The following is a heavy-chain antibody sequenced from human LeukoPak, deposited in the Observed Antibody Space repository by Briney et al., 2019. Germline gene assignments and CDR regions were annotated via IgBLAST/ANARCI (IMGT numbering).Heavy chain of an antibody. Sequence: ASVKVSCKASGYTFTHYYMQWVRQAPGQGFEWVGWINPNDGDTNYAQKFEGRVTMTRDTSISTAHMEVSRPRSDDTAVYYCARDNFLYCSSSTCLFEYGGQRPLVTVS. CDR1: GYTFTHYY. D-gene: IGHD2-2*01. J-gene: IGHJ4*02. CDR3: ARDNFLYCSSSTCLFEY. CDR2: INPNDGDT. V-gene: IGHV1-2*02.